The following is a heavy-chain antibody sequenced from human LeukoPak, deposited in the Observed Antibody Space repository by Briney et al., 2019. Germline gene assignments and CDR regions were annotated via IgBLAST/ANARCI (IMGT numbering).Heavy chain of an antibody. CDR2: IKQDESEK. J-gene: IGHJ4*02. Sequence: GGSLRLSCAASGLTFSSYWMSWVRQAPGKGLEWVANIKQDESEKYYVDSLKGRFTISRDNAKNSLYLQMNSLRAEDTAVYYCAKDVDYGDYFDYWGQGTLVTVSS. CDR3: AKDVDYGDYFDY. D-gene: IGHD4-17*01. V-gene: IGHV3-7*01. CDR1: GLTFSSYW.